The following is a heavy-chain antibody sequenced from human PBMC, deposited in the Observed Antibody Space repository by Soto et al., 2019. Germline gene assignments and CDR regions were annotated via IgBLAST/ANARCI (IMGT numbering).Heavy chain of an antibody. CDR3: VRRRGGSIVTYGMDV. CDR2: ISGDGRTA. Sequence: EVQMVESGGGLVQPGGSLRLSCAASGFTFSSYWMHWVRQAPGEGLVWVSRISGDGRTATYADSVKGRFTISRDNAENTLYLQMNSLGGEDTALYYCVRRRGGSIVTYGMDVWGQGTTVTVSS. J-gene: IGHJ6*02. D-gene: IGHD2-21*01. CDR1: GFTFSSYW. V-gene: IGHV3-74*01.